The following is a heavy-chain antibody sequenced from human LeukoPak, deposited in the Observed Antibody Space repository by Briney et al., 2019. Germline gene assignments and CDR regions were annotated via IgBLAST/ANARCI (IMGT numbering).Heavy chain of an antibody. V-gene: IGHV3-23*01. CDR3: AKVGPGGYGGSGYYFDY. CDR1: GFTFSSYA. D-gene: IGHD5-12*01. Sequence: GGSLRLSCAASGFTFSSYAMSWVRQAPGEGLEWVSAISGSGGSTYYADSVKGRFTISRDNSKNTLYLQMNSLRAEDTAVYYCAKVGPGGYGGSGYYFDYWGQGTLVAVSS. CDR2: ISGSGGST. J-gene: IGHJ4*02.